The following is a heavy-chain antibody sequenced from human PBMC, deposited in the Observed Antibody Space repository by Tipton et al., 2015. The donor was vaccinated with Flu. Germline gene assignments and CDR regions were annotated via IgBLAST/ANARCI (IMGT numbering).Heavy chain of an antibody. J-gene: IGHJ5*02. Sequence: TLSLTCTVSSGSIRSTNYFCAWIRQPPGKRLELTGSIYPTGTTNYNPSLKSRITISVDTSKTQFSLMLKSVTAADTAVYYCAREGVKSISTRQVWFDPWGQGTLVTVSS. V-gene: IGHV4-39*01. CDR1: SGSIRSTNYF. CDR2: IYPTGTT. D-gene: IGHD6-6*01. CDR3: AREGVKSISTRQVWFDP.